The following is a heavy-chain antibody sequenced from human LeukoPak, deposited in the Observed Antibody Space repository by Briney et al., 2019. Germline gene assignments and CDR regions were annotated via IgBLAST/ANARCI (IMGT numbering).Heavy chain of an antibody. J-gene: IGHJ2*01. CDR3: ARGGRGYSYGRNWYFDL. V-gene: IGHV4-34*01. CDR2: IDHSGST. D-gene: IGHD5-18*01. Sequence: SETLSLTCAVYGGSFSGYYWSWIRQPPGKGLEWIGEIDHSGSTNYNPSLKSRVTISVDTSKNQFSLKLSSVTAADTAVYYCARGGRGYSYGRNWYFDLWGRGTLVTVSS. CDR1: GGSFSGYY.